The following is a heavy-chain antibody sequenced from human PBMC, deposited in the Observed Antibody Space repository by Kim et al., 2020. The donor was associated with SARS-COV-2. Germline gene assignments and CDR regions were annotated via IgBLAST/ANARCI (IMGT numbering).Heavy chain of an antibody. CDR1: GFTFSNYV. CDR2: IHSSAVIT. J-gene: IGHJ3*02. CDR3: AKDRIGNLPDAFDI. D-gene: IGHD1-1*01. Sequence: GGSLRLSCTASGFTFSNYVMTWVRQAPGKGLEWVAGIHSSAVITHYADAVKGRFTISRDNSKNTVFLQMDGLRAEDTAVYYCAKDRIGNLPDAFDIWGPGTMVTVS. V-gene: IGHV3-23*01.